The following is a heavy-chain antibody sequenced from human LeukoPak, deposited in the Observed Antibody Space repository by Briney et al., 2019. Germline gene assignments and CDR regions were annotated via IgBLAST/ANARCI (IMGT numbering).Heavy chain of an antibody. V-gene: IGHV3-9*01. CDR2: ISWNSSSI. D-gene: IGHD2-21*01. CDR3: AREAQYSNYGMDV. CDR1: GFTFDDYA. J-gene: IGHJ6*02. Sequence: PGRSLRLSCAASGFTFDDYAMHWVRQAPGKGLEWVSGISWNSSSIGYADSVKGRFTISRDNAKNSLYLQMNSLRAEDTAVYYCAREAQYSNYGMDVWGQGTTVTVSS.